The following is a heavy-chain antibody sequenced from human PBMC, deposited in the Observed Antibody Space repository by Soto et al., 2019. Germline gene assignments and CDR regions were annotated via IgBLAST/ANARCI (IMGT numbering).Heavy chain of an antibody. D-gene: IGHD3-22*01. CDR3: AKDPTSYDSSAQFDS. Sequence: GGSLRLSCAASGFSFNIFAMNWVRQAPGKGLEWVSGISGGGGSTYYADSVKGRFTISRDNSNNTLYLQMNSLRAEDTAVYYCAKDPTSYDSSAQFDSWGQGTLVTVS. CDR2: ISGGGGST. V-gene: IGHV3-23*01. CDR1: GFSFNIFA. J-gene: IGHJ4*02.